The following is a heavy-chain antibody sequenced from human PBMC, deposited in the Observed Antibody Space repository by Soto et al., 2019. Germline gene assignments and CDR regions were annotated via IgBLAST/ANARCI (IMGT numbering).Heavy chain of an antibody. D-gene: IGHD2-2*01. V-gene: IGHV1-18*01. CDR1: GYTFTNYG. Sequence: QVQLVQSGAEVKKPGASVKVSCKASGYTFTNYGISWVRQAPGQGLEWMGWISAYNGSTDYAQKLQGRVTMTTDTSTSPAYMELRSLRSDDTAVYYCARVGAYCVSTSCHDYWGQGTLVTVSS. CDR2: ISAYNGST. CDR3: ARVGAYCVSTSCHDY. J-gene: IGHJ4*02.